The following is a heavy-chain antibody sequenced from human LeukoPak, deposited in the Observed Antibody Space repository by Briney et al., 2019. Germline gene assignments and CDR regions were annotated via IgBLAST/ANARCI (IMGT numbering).Heavy chain of an antibody. CDR1: GFTFSGYE. CDR3: ARKYCSSTSCLFDY. V-gene: IGHV3-48*03. Sequence: GGSLRLSCAASGFTFSGYEMNWVRQAPGKGLEWVSYISTSGSPIYYADSVKGRFTISRDNAKNSLYLQMNSLRAEDTAVYYCARKYCSSTSCLFDYWGQGTLVTVSS. D-gene: IGHD2-2*01. CDR2: ISTSGSPI. J-gene: IGHJ4*02.